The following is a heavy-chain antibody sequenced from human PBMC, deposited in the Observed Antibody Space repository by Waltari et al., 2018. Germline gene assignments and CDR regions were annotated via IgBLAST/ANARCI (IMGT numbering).Heavy chain of an antibody. CDR2: VLGSGRN. J-gene: IGHJ5*02. CDR3: ARDRGRGLYLDT. V-gene: IGHV4-4*02. D-gene: IGHD2-15*01. Sequence: QLQLQESGPGLVKPSGTPSLICAVSGDSMSNNWWSWVRQSPGKGLEWIGQVLGSGRNNYNPSFGSRVTISLDTSSYQFALKMTSATAADTALYYCARDRGRGLYLDTRGPGTLVTVSP. CDR1: GDSMSNNW.